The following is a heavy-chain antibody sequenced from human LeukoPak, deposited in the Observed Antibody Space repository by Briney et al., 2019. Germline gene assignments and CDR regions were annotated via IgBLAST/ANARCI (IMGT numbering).Heavy chain of an antibody. CDR3: ARGGYSYGLKAFDY. D-gene: IGHD5-18*01. CDR1: GGSISSYY. V-gene: IGHV4-59*01. J-gene: IGHJ4*02. CDR2: IYYSGST. Sequence: SETLSLTWTVAGGSISSYYWSGIRQPPGKVLEWIGYIYYSGSTNYNPSLKSRVTISVDTSKNQFSLKLSSVTAADTAVYYCARGGYSYGLKAFDYWGQGTLVTVSS.